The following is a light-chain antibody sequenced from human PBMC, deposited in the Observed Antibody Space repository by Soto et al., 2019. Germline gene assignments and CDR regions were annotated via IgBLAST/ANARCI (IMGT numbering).Light chain of an antibody. CDR1: QSVSSN. J-gene: IGKJ1*01. CDR2: GVS. Sequence: EIVMTQSPATLSVSPGERATLSCRASQSVSSNLAWYQQKPGQAPRLLIYGVSSRATGVPVSFSGSGSGTDFTLTISRLEPEDFAVYYCQQYNSWPETFGQGTKVDI. V-gene: IGKV3D-15*01. CDR3: QQYNSWPET.